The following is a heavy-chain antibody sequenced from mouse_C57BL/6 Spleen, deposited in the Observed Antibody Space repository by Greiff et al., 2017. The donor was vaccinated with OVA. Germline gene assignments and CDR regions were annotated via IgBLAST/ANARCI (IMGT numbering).Heavy chain of an antibody. CDR3: ARDGSSYVYAMDY. D-gene: IGHD1-1*01. J-gene: IGHJ4*01. Sequence: QVQLQQSGAELVRPGASVKLSCKASGYTFTDYYINWVKQRPGQGLEWIARIYPGSGNTYYNEKFKGKATLTAEKSSSTAYMQLSSLTSEDSAVYFCARDGSSYVYAMDYWGQGTSVTVSS. CDR2: IYPGSGNT. CDR1: GYTFTDYY. V-gene: IGHV1-76*01.